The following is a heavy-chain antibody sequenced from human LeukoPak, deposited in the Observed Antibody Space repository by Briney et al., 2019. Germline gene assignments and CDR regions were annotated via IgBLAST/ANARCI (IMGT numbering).Heavy chain of an antibody. CDR3: ARDTMVRGFKVISYFDY. CDR2: IYYSGST. J-gene: IGHJ4*02. D-gene: IGHD3-10*01. V-gene: IGHV4-39*07. CDR1: GGSISSSSYY. Sequence: SETLSLTCTVSGGSISSSSYYWGWIRQPPGKGLEWIGSIYYSGSTNYNPSLKSRVTISVDTSKNQFSLKLSSVTAADTAVYYCARDTMVRGFKVISYFDYWGQGTLVTVSS.